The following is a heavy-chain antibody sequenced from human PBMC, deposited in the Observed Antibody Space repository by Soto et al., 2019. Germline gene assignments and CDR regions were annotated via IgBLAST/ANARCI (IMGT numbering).Heavy chain of an antibody. CDR1: GGSITSSNW. J-gene: IGHJ5*02. Sequence: QVQLQESGPGLVQPSGTLSLACAVSGGSITSSNWWSWVRQTPGKVLEWIAKIYASGDIKYANYTPSLERRVSIASDESNNHSSLTGTSVTAADTAVYSCAKGGEISGRGGGLSWFDPRGPGTLVTVSS. CDR3: AKGGEISGRGGGLSWFDP. D-gene: IGHD6-19*01. V-gene: IGHV4-4*02. CDR2: IYASGDIKYA.